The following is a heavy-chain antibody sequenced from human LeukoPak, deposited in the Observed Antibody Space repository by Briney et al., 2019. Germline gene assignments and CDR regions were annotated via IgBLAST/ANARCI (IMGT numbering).Heavy chain of an antibody. V-gene: IGHV4-30-4*01. CDR2: MYYSGST. CDR1: GGSVSSGDYY. D-gene: IGHD1-26*01. Sequence: SETLSLTCTVSGGSVSSGDYYWSWIRQPPGKGLEWIGYMYYSGSTFYNPSLKSRVTISVDTSKNQFSLKLSSVTAADTAVYYCVRRMVGAIRPFDYWGQGTLVTVSS. CDR3: VRRMVGAIRPFDY. J-gene: IGHJ4*02.